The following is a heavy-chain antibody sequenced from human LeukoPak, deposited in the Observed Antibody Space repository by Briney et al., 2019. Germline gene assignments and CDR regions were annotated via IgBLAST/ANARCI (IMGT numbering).Heavy chain of an antibody. CDR2: IYYRDTT. CDR1: GGSISNYY. D-gene: IGHD3-10*01. Sequence: SENLSLTCTVSGGSISNYYWSWIPPPPGKGLEWIGYIYYRDTTNYNPSLKSRVIISVDTSKNQFSLQLSSVTAADTAVYYCARHLTYGPGGMDVWGQGTTVTVSS. V-gene: IGHV4-59*08. CDR3: ARHLTYGPGGMDV. J-gene: IGHJ6*02.